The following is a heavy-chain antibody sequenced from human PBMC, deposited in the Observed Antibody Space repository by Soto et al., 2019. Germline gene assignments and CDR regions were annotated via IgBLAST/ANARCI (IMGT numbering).Heavy chain of an antibody. CDR3: AREGGFTVTTTEGFDP. J-gene: IGHJ5*02. D-gene: IGHD4-4*01. Sequence: EVQLVESGGGLVQPGGSLRLSCAASGFTVSSNYMSWVRQAPGKGLEWVSVIYSGGSTYYADSVKGSFTISRDNSKHTLYLQMNSLRAEDTAVYYCAREGGFTVTTTEGFDPWGQGTLVTVSS. CDR2: IYSGGST. CDR1: GFTVSSNY. V-gene: IGHV3-66*01.